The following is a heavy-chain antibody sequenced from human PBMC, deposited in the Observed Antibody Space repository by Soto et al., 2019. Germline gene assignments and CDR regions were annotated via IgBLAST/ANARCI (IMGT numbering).Heavy chain of an antibody. J-gene: IGHJ5*02. CDR2: ILPIFGTA. CDR1: GGTFSSYA. V-gene: IGHV1-69*01. Sequence: QVQLVQSGAEVKKPGSSVKVSCKASGGTFSSYAISWVRQAPGQGLEWMGGILPIFGTANYAQKFQGRVTITADESTSTAYMELSSVRSEDTAVYYCARTDYGDYDGLFDPWGQGTLVTVSS. CDR3: ARTDYGDYDGLFDP. D-gene: IGHD4-17*01.